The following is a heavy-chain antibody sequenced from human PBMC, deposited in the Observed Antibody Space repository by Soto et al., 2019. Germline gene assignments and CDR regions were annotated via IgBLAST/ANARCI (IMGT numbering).Heavy chain of an antibody. CDR1: GYTFSSYG. J-gene: IGHJ6*03. Sequence: GASVKVSCKASGYTFSSYGISWGRQAPGQGLVWLGLISAYNGNTNYAQKLQGRVTMTTDTSTSTAYMELRSLRSDDTAMYYCARGVAAAAKDYYYYYYMDVWGKGTTVTVSS. D-gene: IGHD6-13*01. CDR3: ARGVAAAAKDYYYYYYMDV. CDR2: ISAYNGNT. V-gene: IGHV1-18*01.